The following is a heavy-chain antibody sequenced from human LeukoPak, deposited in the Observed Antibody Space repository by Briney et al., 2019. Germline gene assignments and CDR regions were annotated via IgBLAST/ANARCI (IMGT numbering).Heavy chain of an antibody. CDR1: GGSISSSSYY. D-gene: IGHD6-13*01. CDR2: IYYSGST. Sequence: SETLSLTCTVSGGSISSSSYYWGWIRQPPGKGLEWIGSIYYSGSTYYNPSLKSRVTISVDKSKNQFSLKLSSVTAADTAVYYCARVNSSSRRWFDPWGQGTLVTVSS. J-gene: IGHJ5*02. V-gene: IGHV4-39*07. CDR3: ARVNSSSRRWFDP.